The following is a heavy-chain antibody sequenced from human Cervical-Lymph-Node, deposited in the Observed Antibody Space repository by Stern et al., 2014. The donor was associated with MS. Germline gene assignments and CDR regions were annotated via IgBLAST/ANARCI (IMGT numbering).Heavy chain of an antibody. CDR2: IWYDGSNE. V-gene: IGHV3-33*01. D-gene: IGHD3-22*01. J-gene: IGHJ4*02. CDR1: GFTLSYYG. Sequence: VQLVESGGGVVQPGRSLRLSCAASGFTLSYYGMHWVRQAPGKGLEWVATIWYDGSNEYYADSVKGRFTISRDNSKNTLYLQMNSLRAEDTAVYYCASGDYYDNSGYNPFRLALFDYWGQGTLVTVSS. CDR3: ASGDYYDNSGYNPFRLALFDY.